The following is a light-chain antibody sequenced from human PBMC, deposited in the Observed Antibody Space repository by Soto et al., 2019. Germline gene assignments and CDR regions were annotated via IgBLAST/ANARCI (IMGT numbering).Light chain of an antibody. CDR2: WAS. CDR3: QQYYSTPIT. V-gene: IGKV4-1*01. CDR1: QSVLYSSNNKNY. Sequence: IVMTQSQDSLAVSLGERATINCKSSQSVLYSSNNKNYLAWYQQKPGQPPKLLIYWASTRESGVPDRFSGSGSGTDFTLTISSLQAEDVAVYYCQQYYSTPITFGQGTLLEIK. J-gene: IGKJ5*01.